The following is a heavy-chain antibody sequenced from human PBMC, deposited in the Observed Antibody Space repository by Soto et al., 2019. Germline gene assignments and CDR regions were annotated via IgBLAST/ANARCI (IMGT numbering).Heavy chain of an antibody. Sequence: QVQLVESGGGVVQPGRSLRLSCAASGFTFSSYGMHWVRQAPGKGLEWVAVISYDGSNKYYADSVKGRFTISRDNSKNTLYLQMNRLRAEDTDVYYCAKTRYSGYDTRYGYMDVWGKGTKVTVSS. J-gene: IGHJ6*03. CDR2: ISYDGSNK. D-gene: IGHD5-12*01. CDR3: AKTRYSGYDTRYGYMDV. CDR1: GFTFSSYG. V-gene: IGHV3-30*18.